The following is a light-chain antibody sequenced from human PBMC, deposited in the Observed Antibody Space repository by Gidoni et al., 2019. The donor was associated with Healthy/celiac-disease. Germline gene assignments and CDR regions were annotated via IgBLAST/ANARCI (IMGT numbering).Light chain of an antibody. CDR3: QQYKSYHT. J-gene: IGKJ2*01. CDR2: DAS. Sequence: DIQMTQSPSTLSASVGDRVTITCRASQSITNWLAWYQQNPGKAPKLLIYDASSLESGVPSRFSGSGSGTEFTLTISSLQPDDFATYYCQQYKSYHTFGQGTKLEIK. V-gene: IGKV1-5*01. CDR1: QSITNW.